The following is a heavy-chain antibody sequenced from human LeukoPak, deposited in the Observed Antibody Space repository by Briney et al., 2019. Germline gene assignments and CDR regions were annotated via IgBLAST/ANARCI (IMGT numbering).Heavy chain of an antibody. D-gene: IGHD3-9*01. CDR3: ARELLRYFDWNDY. V-gene: IGHV1-2*02. CDR1: GYTFTGYY. Sequence: ASVKVSCKASGYTFTGYYMHWVRQAPGQGLEWMGWINPNSGGTNYAQKFQGRVTMTRDTSISTAYMELSRLRSDDTAVYYCARELLRYFDWNDYWGQGTLVTVSS. CDR2: INPNSGGT. J-gene: IGHJ4*02.